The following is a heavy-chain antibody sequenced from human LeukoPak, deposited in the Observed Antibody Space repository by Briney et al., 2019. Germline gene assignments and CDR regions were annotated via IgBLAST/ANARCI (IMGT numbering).Heavy chain of an antibody. CDR3: ARDLPQIEY. V-gene: IGHV3-20*04. CDR2: INWIGGST. D-gene: IGHD3-22*01. Sequence: GGSLRLFCAPSGFTFDDYDMNWVRHAPGKGLEWVSGINWIGGSTGYADSVKGRFTISRDNAKNSLYLQMNSLRAEDTALYYCARDLPQIEYWGQGTLVTVSS. J-gene: IGHJ4*02. CDR1: GFTFDDYD.